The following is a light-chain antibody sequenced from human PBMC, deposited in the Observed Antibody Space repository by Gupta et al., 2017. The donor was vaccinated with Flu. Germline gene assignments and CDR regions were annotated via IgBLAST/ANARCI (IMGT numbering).Light chain of an antibody. CDR2: GAS. V-gene: IGKV3-20*01. J-gene: IGKJ2*01. CDR3: QQYGSSPLYT. Sequence: EIVLTPSPGTLSLSRGERATRSCRARQSISSNSLAGYRQKPGQAPRLLIYGASSRATSIPARFSGSGSGTDYTLTISRLEPEDFAVYYCQQYGSSPLYTFGQGTKLEIK. CDR1: QSISSNS.